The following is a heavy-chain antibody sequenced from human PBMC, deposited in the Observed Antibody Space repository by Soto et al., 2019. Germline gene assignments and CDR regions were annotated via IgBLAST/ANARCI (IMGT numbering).Heavy chain of an antibody. D-gene: IGHD3-9*01. Sequence: ASVKLSCKASGYTFTSYGISWVRQAPGQGLEWMGWISAYNGNTNYAQKLQGRVTMTTDTSTSTAYMELRSLRSDDTAVYYCARDHRDYDILTGYPRTSWIDPWGQGTLVTVSS. CDR1: GYTFTSYG. J-gene: IGHJ5*02. CDR3: ARDHRDYDILTGYPRTSWIDP. V-gene: IGHV1-18*04. CDR2: ISAYNGNT.